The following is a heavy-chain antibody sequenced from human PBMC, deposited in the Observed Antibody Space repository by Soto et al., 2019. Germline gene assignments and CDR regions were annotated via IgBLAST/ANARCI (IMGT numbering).Heavy chain of an antibody. CDR1: GGIFSTYA. CDR2: IIPIFGTP. D-gene: IGHD3-10*01. Sequence: QVQLVQSGAEVQKPGSSVKVSCKASGGIFSTYAISWLRRAPGQGLEWMGGIIPIFGTPNYAQRFQGGVTITADESTSTAYMELSRLRSEDTAVYYCARDRDDYGSGNYYNRIDFWGQGTLVTVSS. J-gene: IGHJ4*02. CDR3: ARDRDDYGSGNYYNRIDF. V-gene: IGHV1-69*01.